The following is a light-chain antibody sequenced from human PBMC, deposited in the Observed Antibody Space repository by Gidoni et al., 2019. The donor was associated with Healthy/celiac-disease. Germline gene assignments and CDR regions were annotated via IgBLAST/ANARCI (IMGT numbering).Light chain of an antibody. CDR1: RSDVGGANY. Sequence: QSALTQPASVAGSPGQSITISCTGHRSDVGGANYLSWYQQHPGKATNLMIYAGSNRPSGVANLFLGSKSCNTASLTISGLQAEDEADYYCSSYTSSSTLVFGGGTKLTVL. CDR2: AGS. CDR3: SSYTSSSTLV. J-gene: IGLJ2*01. V-gene: IGLV2-14*01.